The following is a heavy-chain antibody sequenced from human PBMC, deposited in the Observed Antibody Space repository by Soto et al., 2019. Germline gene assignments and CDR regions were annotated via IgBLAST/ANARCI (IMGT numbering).Heavy chain of an antibody. D-gene: IGHD1-20*01. J-gene: IGHJ5*02. Sequence: SWTLSPPWPVSCVSISSSTYYWGWIGQPPGKGLEWIGSIYYRGSTYYNPSLKSLVTISVDTSKNQFSLKLRSVTAADTAVYYCAIQGSRLEMAITPWGQGTLVTVCS. CDR1: CVSISSSTYY. CDR3: AIQGSRLEMAITP. V-gene: IGHV4-39*01. CDR2: IYYRGST.